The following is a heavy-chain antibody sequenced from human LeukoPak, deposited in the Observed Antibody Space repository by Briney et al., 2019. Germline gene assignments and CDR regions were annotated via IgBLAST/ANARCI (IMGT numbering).Heavy chain of an antibody. CDR1: GGSIRSYY. D-gene: IGHD2-2*01. Sequence: SETLSLTCTVSGGSIRSYYWSWIRQPPGKGLEWVGYIFYSGTIDSNPSLKSRVTISVDTSKNQFSLKLSSVTAADTAVYYCARAAGYCSSTSCYAGSGFDYWGQGTLVTVSS. V-gene: IGHV4-59*12. CDR3: ARAAGYCSSTSCYAGSGFDY. J-gene: IGHJ4*02. CDR2: IFYSGTI.